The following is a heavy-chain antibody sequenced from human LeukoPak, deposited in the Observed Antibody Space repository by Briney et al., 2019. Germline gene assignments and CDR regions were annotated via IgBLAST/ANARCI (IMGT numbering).Heavy chain of an antibody. D-gene: IGHD2-8*02. Sequence: PSETLSLTCTVSGGSISSRNYYWRWILQPPGKGLEWIGFIHYSGDTYYKPSLKSRLTISLDTSKNLFSLNVNSVTAADTAVYFCASNYWSYYYNAMDVWGQGTTVTVSS. CDR1: GGSISSRNYY. CDR3: ASNYWSYYYNAMDV. J-gene: IGHJ6*02. V-gene: IGHV4-30-4*08. CDR2: IHYSGDT.